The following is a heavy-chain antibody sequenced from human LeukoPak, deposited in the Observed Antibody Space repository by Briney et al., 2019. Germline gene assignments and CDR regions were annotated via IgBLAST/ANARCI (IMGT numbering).Heavy chain of an antibody. D-gene: IGHD6-19*01. CDR3: ARDYDDTSGWYVGF. CDR2: ISNDGSNE. CDR1: GFSFSRYA. Sequence: GGSLRLSCSASGFSFSRYAMHWVRQAPGKGLEWVAVISNDGSNEYYTDSVKGRFTISRDNSKNTLYVQMSSLRAEDTAVYHCARDYDDTSGWYVGFWGQGTLVTVSS. V-gene: IGHV3-30-3*01. J-gene: IGHJ4*02.